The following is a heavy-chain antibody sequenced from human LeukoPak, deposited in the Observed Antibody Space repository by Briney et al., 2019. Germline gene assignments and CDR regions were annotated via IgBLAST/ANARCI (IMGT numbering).Heavy chain of an antibody. CDR2: INPNSGGT. J-gene: IGHJ5*02. V-gene: IGHV1-2*02. CDR3: AREVATKRGRWFDP. CDR1: GYTFTGYY. D-gene: IGHD5-12*01. Sequence: ASVKVSCKASGYTFTGYYMHWVRQAPGQGLEWMGWINPNSGGTNYAQRFQGRVTMTRDTSVSTAYMELSRLTSDDTAMYYCAREVATKRGRWFDPWGQGTLVTVSS.